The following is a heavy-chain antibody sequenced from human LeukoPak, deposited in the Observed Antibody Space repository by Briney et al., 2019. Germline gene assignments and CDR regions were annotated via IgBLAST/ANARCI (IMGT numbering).Heavy chain of an antibody. J-gene: IGHJ3*02. CDR2: ISGSGGST. Sequence: PGGSLRLSCAASGFTFSSYAMSWVRQAPGKGLEWVSAISGSGGSTYYADSVKGRFTISRDNSKNTLYLQMNSLRAEDTAVYYCAKMARGGGLSQGAFDIRGQGTMVTVSS. V-gene: IGHV3-23*01. CDR3: AKMARGGGLSQGAFDI. D-gene: IGHD3-10*01. CDR1: GFTFSSYA.